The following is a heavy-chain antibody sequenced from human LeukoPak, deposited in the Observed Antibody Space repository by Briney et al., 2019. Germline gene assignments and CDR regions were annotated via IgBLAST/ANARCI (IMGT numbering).Heavy chain of an antibody. CDR3: AKGSSSSRPYYFDS. J-gene: IGHJ4*02. V-gene: IGHV3-23*01. CDR1: GFTFSSYV. D-gene: IGHD6-6*01. CDR2: ISSSSAGT. Sequence: GGSLRLSCAASGFTFSSYVMSRVRQAPGKGLEWVSAISSSSAGTYYADSVKGRFTVSRDNAINTLYLQMNSLRVEDTAVYYCAKGSSSSRPYYFDSWGQGTLVTVSS.